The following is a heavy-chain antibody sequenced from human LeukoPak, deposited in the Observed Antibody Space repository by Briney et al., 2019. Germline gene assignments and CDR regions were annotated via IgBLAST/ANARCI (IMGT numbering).Heavy chain of an antibody. CDR1: GYTFTRYD. J-gene: IGHJ4*02. D-gene: IGHD6-6*01. CDR3: ARGIAARRGARSDY. CDR2: MNPNSGNT. Sequence: GASVKVSCKASGYTFTRYDINWVRQGTGQGLEWMGWMNPNSGNTGYAQKFQGRVTMTRNTSISTAYMELSSLRSEDTAVYYCARGIAARRGARSDYWGQGTLVTVSS. V-gene: IGHV1-8*01.